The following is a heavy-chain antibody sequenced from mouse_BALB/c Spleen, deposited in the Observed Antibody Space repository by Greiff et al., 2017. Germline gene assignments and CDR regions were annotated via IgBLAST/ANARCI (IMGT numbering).Heavy chain of an antibody. CDR2: IYPYNGGT. Sequence: SGPELVKPGASVKISCKASGYTFTDYNMHWVKQSHGKSLEWIGYIYPYNGGTGYNQKFKSKATLTVDNSSSTAYMELRSLTSEDSAVYYCAREGGTAVYAMDYWGQGTSVTVSS. D-gene: IGHD1-2*01. CDR3: AREGGTAVYAMDY. CDR1: GYTFTDYN. J-gene: IGHJ4*01. V-gene: IGHV1S29*02.